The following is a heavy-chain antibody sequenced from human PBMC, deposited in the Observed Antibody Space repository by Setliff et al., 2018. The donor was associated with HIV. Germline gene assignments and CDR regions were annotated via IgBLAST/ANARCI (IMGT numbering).Heavy chain of an antibody. Sequence: ASVKVSCKASGYTFSQYDIHWVRQATGQGLEWMGWMNPNSGNTGYAQKFQGRVIITREISANTAYMEMSSLRSEDTAVYFCANGGSGGQFDHWGQGTLVTVSS. D-gene: IGHD3-16*01. J-gene: IGHJ4*02. CDR1: GYTFSQYD. CDR3: ANGGSGGQFDH. CDR2: MNPNSGNT. V-gene: IGHV1-8*03.